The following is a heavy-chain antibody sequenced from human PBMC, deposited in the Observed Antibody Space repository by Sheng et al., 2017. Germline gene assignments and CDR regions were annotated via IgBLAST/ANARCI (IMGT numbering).Heavy chain of an antibody. Sequence: QVQLVQSGAEVKKPGASVKVSCKASGYTFSSYGISWVRQAPGQGLEWMGWISAYNGNTNYAQKLQGRITMTTDTSTRTAYMELRSLRSDDTAVYYCAREYTYYYGSGSSNWFDPWGQGTLVTVSS. CDR1: GYTFSSYG. CDR2: ISAYNGNT. D-gene: IGHD3-10*01. J-gene: IGHJ5*02. V-gene: IGHV1-18*01. CDR3: AREYTYYYGSGSSNWFDP.